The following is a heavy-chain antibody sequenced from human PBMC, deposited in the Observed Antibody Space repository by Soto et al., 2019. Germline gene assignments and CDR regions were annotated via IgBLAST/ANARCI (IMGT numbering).Heavy chain of an antibody. V-gene: IGHV5-10-1*01. J-gene: IGHJ6*02. D-gene: IGHD1-26*01. Sequence: GESLKISCKAFGYSFSNYWISWVRQMPGKGLEWMGRIDPSDSYLNYGPSFQGHVTVSADKSMNTTYLQWTRLKASDTAIYYCAQSIEGGPMDVWGQGTTVTVSS. CDR1: GYSFSNYW. CDR2: IDPSDSYL. CDR3: AQSIEGGPMDV.